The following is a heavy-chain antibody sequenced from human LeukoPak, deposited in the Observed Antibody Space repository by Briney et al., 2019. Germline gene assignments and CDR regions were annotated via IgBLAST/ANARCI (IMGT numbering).Heavy chain of an antibody. CDR3: AMSSIAARLGNGYYYMDG. Sequence: SVKVSCKASGGTFSSYAISWVRQAPGQGLEWMGGIIPIFGTANYAQKFQGRVTFTTDESTSTAYMELSSLRSEDTAVYYCAMSSIAARLGNGYYYMDGWGKGSTVTVSS. CDR2: IIPIFGTA. CDR1: GGTFSSYA. V-gene: IGHV1-69*05. D-gene: IGHD6-6*01. J-gene: IGHJ6*03.